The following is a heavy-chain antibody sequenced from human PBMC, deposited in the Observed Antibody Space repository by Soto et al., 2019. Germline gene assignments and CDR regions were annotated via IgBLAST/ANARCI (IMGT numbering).Heavy chain of an antibody. J-gene: IGHJ4*02. D-gene: IGHD3-9*01. Sequence: SETLSLTCAVYGGSFSGYYWSWIRQPPGKGLEWIGEINHSGSTNYNPSLKSRVTISVDTSKNQFSLKLSSVTAADTAVYYCASFGYYDILTGQTAPVARIDYWGQGTLVTVSS. CDR3: ASFGYYDILTGQTAPVARIDY. CDR2: INHSGST. CDR1: GGSFSGYY. V-gene: IGHV4-34*01.